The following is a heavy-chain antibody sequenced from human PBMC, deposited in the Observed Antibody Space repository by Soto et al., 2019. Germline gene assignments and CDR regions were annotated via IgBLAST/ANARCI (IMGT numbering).Heavy chain of an antibody. CDR1: GDTISSGGYS. D-gene: IGHD6-6*01. CDR2: IYHSGST. V-gene: IGHV4-30-2*01. J-gene: IGHJ4*02. CDR3: AGGIAARPLGY. Sequence: SETLSLTCDVSGDTISSGGYSWSWIRQPPGKGLEWIGYIYHSGSTYYNPSLKSRVTISVDRSKNQFSLKLSSVTAADTAVYYCAGGIAARPLGYWGQGTLVTVSS.